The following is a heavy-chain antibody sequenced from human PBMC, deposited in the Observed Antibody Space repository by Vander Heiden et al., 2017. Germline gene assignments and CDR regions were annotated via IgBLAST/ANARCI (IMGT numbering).Heavy chain of an antibody. CDR3: ARRSCSGGSCYSSYYYGMDV. D-gene: IGHD2-15*01. CDR1: GFTFSSYW. J-gene: IGHJ6*02. Sequence: EVQLVESGGGLVQPGGSLRLSCAASGFTFSSYWMHGVRQAPGKGLVWVSRINSDGSSTSYADSVKGRFTISRDNAKNTLYLQMNSLRAEDTAVYYCARRSCSGGSCYSSYYYGMDVWGQGTTVTVSS. CDR2: INSDGSST. V-gene: IGHV3-74*01.